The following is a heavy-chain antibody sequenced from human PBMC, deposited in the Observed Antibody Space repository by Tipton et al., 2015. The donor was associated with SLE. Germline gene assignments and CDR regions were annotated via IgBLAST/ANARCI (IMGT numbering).Heavy chain of an antibody. CDR2: FYNEDMT. CDR3: ARENRAAAGTF. V-gene: IGHV3-66*02. D-gene: IGHD6-13*01. CDR1: GFNVRNNY. Sequence: GSLRLSCAASGFNVRNNYMSWVRQAPGRGLEWDALFYNEDMTFYLDSVKGRFTISRDTSRNTVDLQMNSLRAEDTAVYFCARENRAAAGTFWGQGTLVTVSS. J-gene: IGHJ4*02.